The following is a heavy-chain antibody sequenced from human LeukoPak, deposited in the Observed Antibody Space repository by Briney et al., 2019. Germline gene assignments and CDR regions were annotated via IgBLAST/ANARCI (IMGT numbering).Heavy chain of an antibody. J-gene: IGHJ6*03. CDR1: GYTFTSYG. CDR2: ISAYNGYT. Sequence: ASVKVSCKASGYTFTSYGISWVRQAPGQGLEWMGWISAYNGYTNYAQKLQGRVTMTTDTSTSTAYMELRSLRSDDTAVYYCARDLGYCSSTSCYHYYYMDVWGKGTTVTVSS. V-gene: IGHV1-18*01. D-gene: IGHD2-2*01. CDR3: ARDLGYCSSTSCYHYYYMDV.